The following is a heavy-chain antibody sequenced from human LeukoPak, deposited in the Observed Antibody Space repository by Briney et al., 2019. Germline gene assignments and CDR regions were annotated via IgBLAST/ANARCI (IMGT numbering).Heavy chain of an antibody. CDR1: GFTVSSNY. CDR2: ISGASAYM. Sequence: GGSLRLSCAASGFTVSSNYMSWVRQAPGKGLEWVSSISGASAYMYSTDSVKGRFTISRDNAKNSLYLHMNSLRAEDTAVYYCARGWTTVTTSIDHWGQGTLVTVSS. CDR3: ARGWTTVTTSIDH. J-gene: IGHJ4*02. D-gene: IGHD4-17*01. V-gene: IGHV3-21*01.